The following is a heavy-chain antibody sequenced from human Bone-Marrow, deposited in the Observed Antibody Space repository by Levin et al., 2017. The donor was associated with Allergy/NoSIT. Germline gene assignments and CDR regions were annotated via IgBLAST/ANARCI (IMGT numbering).Heavy chain of an antibody. J-gene: IGHJ6*02. CDR2: ISSSSNYI. Sequence: KAGGSLRLSCAASGFTFSNYGMIWVRQAPEKGLEWVSSISSSSNYIYYADSVKGRFTISRDNAKNSLYLQLNSLRAEDTAVYYCARDLQLPVTGTPLWIPGKDYYYGLDVWGQGTTVTVSS. V-gene: IGHV3-21*01. CDR1: GFTFSNYG. D-gene: IGHD5-18*01. CDR3: ARDLQLPVTGTPLWIPGKDYYYGLDV.